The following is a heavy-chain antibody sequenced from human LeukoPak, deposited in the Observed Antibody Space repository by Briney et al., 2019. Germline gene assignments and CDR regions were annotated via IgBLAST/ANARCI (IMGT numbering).Heavy chain of an antibody. CDR3: AKGSRSSGHYSDY. CDR1: GFTFSSYW. D-gene: IGHD3-22*01. Sequence: GGFLRLSCAASGFTFSSYWMSWVRQAPGKGLEWVANIKQDGSEKYYVDSVKGRFTISRDNAKNTLYLQMNSLRAEDTAVYYCAKGSRSSGHYSDYWGQGTLVTVSS. V-gene: IGHV3-7*01. CDR2: IKQDGSEK. J-gene: IGHJ4*02.